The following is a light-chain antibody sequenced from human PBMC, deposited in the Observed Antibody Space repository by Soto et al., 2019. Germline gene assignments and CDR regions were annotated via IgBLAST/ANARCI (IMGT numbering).Light chain of an antibody. J-gene: IGLJ1*01. V-gene: IGLV1-40*01. CDR3: QSYGDSLSGYV. CDR2: GNS. Sequence: QSVLTQPPSVSGAPGQRATISCTGSNSNIGAGYDVHWYQQLPGTAPKLLIYGNSNRPSGVPDRFSGSKSGTSASLTITGLQAEDEADYYCQSYGDSLSGYVFGTGTKVTVL. CDR1: NSNIGAGYD.